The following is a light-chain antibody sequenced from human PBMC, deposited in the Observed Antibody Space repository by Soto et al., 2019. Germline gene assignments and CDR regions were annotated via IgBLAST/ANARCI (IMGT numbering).Light chain of an antibody. CDR2: ATS. CDR1: QGISSY. Sequence: QLTQSPSFMSASVGDRITITCRASQGISSYVAWYQQKPGEAPKLLIYATSTLQCGVPSRFSGSGSGTDFTLTISSLQPEDFATYYCQQLNSFLITFGQGTRLEIK. J-gene: IGKJ5*01. CDR3: QQLNSFLIT. V-gene: IGKV1-9*01.